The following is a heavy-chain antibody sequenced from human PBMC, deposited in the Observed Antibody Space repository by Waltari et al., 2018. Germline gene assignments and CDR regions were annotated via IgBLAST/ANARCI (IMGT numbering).Heavy chain of an antibody. CDR3: ARAVRCSGGSCESHYMDV. J-gene: IGHJ6*03. V-gene: IGHV4-38-2*01. Sequence: QVQLQESGPGLVKPSETLSLTCAVSGYSISSVYYCVWIRQPPGKGLEWIGSLHHSGSTDYNPSLRSRVTISVDTSKNQFSLKLSSVTAADTAVHYCARAVRCSGGSCESHYMDVWGKGTTVTVSS. CDR2: LHHSGST. D-gene: IGHD2-15*01. CDR1: GYSISSVYY.